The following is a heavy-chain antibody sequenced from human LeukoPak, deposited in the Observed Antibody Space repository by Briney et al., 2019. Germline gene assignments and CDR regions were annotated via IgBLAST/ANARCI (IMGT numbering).Heavy chain of an antibody. Sequence: GGSLRLSCAASGFTFSSYEMNWVRQAPGKGLEWVSYISSSGSTIYYADSVKGRFTISRDNAKNSLYLQMNSLRAEDTALYYCASGSGYYYAGFDYWGQGTLVTVSS. V-gene: IGHV3-48*03. CDR2: ISSSGSTI. D-gene: IGHD3-22*01. CDR3: ASGSGYYYAGFDY. CDR1: GFTFSSYE. J-gene: IGHJ4*02.